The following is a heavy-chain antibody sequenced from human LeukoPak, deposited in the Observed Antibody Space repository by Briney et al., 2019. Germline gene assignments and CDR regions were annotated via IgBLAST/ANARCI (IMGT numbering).Heavy chain of an antibody. Sequence: PGGSLRLSCAASGFTFSDYYMSWIRQAPGKGLEWVSYISSSAGTIHHADSVKGRFTISRDNAKNSLYLQMNSLRAEDTAVYYCARPLVVTDAFDIWGQGTMVTVSS. V-gene: IGHV3-11*01. J-gene: IGHJ3*02. D-gene: IGHD2-8*02. CDR2: ISSSAGTI. CDR1: GFTFSDYY. CDR3: ARPLVVTDAFDI.